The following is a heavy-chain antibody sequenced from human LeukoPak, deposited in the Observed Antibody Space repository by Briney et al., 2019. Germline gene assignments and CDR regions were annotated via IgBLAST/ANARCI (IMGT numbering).Heavy chain of an antibody. CDR1: GFTFSAYS. CDR3: AREETRITMLRGVTYFEY. CDR2: ISSTSIYR. D-gene: IGHD3-10*01. V-gene: IGHV3-21*04. J-gene: IGHJ4*02. Sequence: PGGSLRLSCAASGFTFSAYSMNWVRQAPGKGLEWVSSISSTSIYRYYGDSVKGRFTISRDNAKNSPYLQMSSLRAEDTALYYCAREETRITMLRGVTYFEYWGQGTLVTVSS.